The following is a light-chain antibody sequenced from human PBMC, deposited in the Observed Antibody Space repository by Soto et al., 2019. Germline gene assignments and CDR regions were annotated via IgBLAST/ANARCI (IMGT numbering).Light chain of an antibody. J-gene: IGLJ1*01. CDR3: AAWDDSRYGRV. Sequence: QSVLTQPPSASGTPGQRVTISCSGSRSNIGSNPVNWYQQLPGTAPKLLIDSNNQRPSGVPDRFSGSRSGTSASLAISGLQSEDEAEYYCAAWDDSRYGRVFGTGTKVTVL. V-gene: IGLV1-44*01. CDR1: RSNIGSNP. CDR2: SNN.